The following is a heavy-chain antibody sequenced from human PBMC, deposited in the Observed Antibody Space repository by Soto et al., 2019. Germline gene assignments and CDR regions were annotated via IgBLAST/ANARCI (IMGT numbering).Heavy chain of an antibody. D-gene: IGHD2-8*01. J-gene: IGHJ3*01. CDR3: AKDRDDIAMVDAFDF. CDR2: ISGSGVTT. CDR1: GFSFCYYS. Sequence: GGSLILSCAASGFSFCYYSMTWVRQAPGKGLEYVSAISGSGVTTYYPDSMQGRFTISRDNSKNTLYLQMNSLRVEDTAVYYCAKDRDDIAMVDAFDFWGQGTTVTVSS. V-gene: IGHV3-23*01.